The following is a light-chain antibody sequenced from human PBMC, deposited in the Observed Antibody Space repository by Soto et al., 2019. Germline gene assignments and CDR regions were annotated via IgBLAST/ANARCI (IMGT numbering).Light chain of an antibody. J-gene: IGLJ2*01. V-gene: IGLV2-8*01. CDR2: EVS. CDR3: SSYAGSNNLV. CDR1: SSDVGGYNS. Sequence: QSALTQPPSASGSPGQSVTISCTGSSSDVGGYNSVSWYQHHPGKVPKVMIYEVSKRPSGVPDRFSGSKSVNTASLTVSGLQAEEEADYYCSSYAGSNNLVFGGGTKLTVL.